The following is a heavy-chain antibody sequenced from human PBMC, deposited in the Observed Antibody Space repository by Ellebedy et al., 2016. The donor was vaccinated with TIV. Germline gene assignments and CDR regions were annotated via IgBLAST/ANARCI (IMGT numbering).Heavy chain of an antibody. CDR2: INAGNGNT. V-gene: IGHV1-3*01. CDR1: GYTFTSYA. J-gene: IGHJ4*02. Sequence: AASVKVSCKASGYTFTSYAIHWVRQAPGQRLEWMGWINAGNGNTKYSQKFQGRVTITRDTSASTAYMELSSLRSEDTAVYYCARDLAALPVGLLDYWGQGTLVTVSS. D-gene: IGHD6-6*01. CDR3: ARDLAALPVGLLDY.